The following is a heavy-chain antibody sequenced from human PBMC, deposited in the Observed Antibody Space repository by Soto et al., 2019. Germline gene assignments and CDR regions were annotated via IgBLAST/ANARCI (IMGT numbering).Heavy chain of an antibody. D-gene: IGHD6-13*01. CDR3: ARERGWQLYFDY. V-gene: IGHV3-21*01. CDR2: VSFDSNYI. Sequence: LRLSCAASGFTFSSYSMNWVRQAPGKGLEWVSLVSFDSNYIYYADSVKGRFTISRDNAKNSVYLQMNSLRAEDTAVYYCARERGWQLYFDYWGQGALVTVSS. CDR1: GFTFSSYS. J-gene: IGHJ4*02.